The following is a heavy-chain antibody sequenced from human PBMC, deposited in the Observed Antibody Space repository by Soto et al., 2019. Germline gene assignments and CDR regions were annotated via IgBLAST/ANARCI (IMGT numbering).Heavy chain of an antibody. J-gene: IGHJ3*02. Sequence: EVQLVESGGDLVQPGRSLRLSCAASGFIFDDYAVHWVREAPGKGLEWVSGISWSSGSVGYADSVRGRFTISRDNAKESLYLQMSSLRTEDTALYYCAKDFSSSWSSDAFDIWGQGTMVTVSS. V-gene: IGHV3-9*01. CDR2: ISWSSGSV. CDR1: GFIFDDYA. CDR3: AKDFSSSWSSDAFDI. D-gene: IGHD6-13*01.